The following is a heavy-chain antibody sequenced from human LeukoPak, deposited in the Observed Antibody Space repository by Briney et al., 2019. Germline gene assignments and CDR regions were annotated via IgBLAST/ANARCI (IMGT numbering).Heavy chain of an antibody. CDR2: IYPGDSET. Sequence: GESLKISCKGSGYSFSNYWIAWVRQMPGKGLEWMGIIYPGDSETRYSPSFQGQVTISADKSISTAYLQWSSLKASDTATYYCARRSGTYLDAFDIWGQGTTVTVSS. CDR1: GYSFSNYW. CDR3: ARRSGTYLDAFDI. D-gene: IGHD6-19*01. J-gene: IGHJ3*02. V-gene: IGHV5-51*01.